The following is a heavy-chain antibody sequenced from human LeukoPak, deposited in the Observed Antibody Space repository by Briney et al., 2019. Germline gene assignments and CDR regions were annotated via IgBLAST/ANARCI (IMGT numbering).Heavy chain of an antibody. CDR3: AKGPRRYCSGGSCYFDY. Sequence: PGGSLRFSCAASGFTFSSYGMHWVRQAPGKGLEWVAVISYDGSNKYYADSVKGRFTISRDNSKNTLYLQMNSLRAEDTAVYYCAKGPRRYCSGGSCYFDYWGQGTLVTVSS. J-gene: IGHJ4*02. D-gene: IGHD2-15*01. CDR2: ISYDGSNK. V-gene: IGHV3-30*18. CDR1: GFTFSSYG.